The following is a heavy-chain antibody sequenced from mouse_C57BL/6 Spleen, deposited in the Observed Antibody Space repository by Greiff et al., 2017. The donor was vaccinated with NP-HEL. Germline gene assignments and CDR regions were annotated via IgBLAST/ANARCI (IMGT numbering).Heavy chain of an antibody. J-gene: IGHJ4*01. CDR2: IYPRSGNT. D-gene: IGHD3-2*02. CDR3: ARRRSDSSGYAMDY. CDR1: GYTFTSYG. Sequence: QVHVKQSGAELARPGASVKLSCKASGYTFTSYGISWVKQRTGQGLEWIGEIYPRSGNTYYNEKFKGKATLTADKSSSTAYMELRSLTSEDSAVYFCARRRSDSSGYAMDYWGQGTSVTVSS. V-gene: IGHV1-81*01.